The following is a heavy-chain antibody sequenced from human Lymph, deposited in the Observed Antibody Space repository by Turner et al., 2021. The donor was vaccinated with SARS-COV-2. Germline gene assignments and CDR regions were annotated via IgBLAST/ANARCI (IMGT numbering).Heavy chain of an antibody. CDR2: IYSGGST. CDR3: ARVLPYGDYFDL. CDR1: GFTVSRNY. Sequence: EVQLVESGGGLIQPWGSLRLPCAASGFTVSRNYMTWVRQAPGKGLEWVSLIYSGGSTLDADSVKGRCNISRDNSKNTLYLQMNSMRADDTAVYYCARVLPYGDYFDLWGQGTLVTVSS. D-gene: IGHD4-17*01. J-gene: IGHJ4*02. V-gene: IGHV3-53*01.